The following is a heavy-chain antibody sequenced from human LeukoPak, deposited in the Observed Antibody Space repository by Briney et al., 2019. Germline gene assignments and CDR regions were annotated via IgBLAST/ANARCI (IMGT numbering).Heavy chain of an antibody. D-gene: IGHD2-15*01. V-gene: IGHV4-34*01. CDR1: GGSFSGYY. Sequence: SETLSLTCAVYGGSFSGYYWSWIRQPPGKGLEWIGEINHSGSTNYNPPLKSRVTISVDTSKNQFSLKLSSVTAADTAVYYCARRKYCSGGSCRLPDYWGQGTLVTVSS. J-gene: IGHJ4*02. CDR2: INHSGST. CDR3: ARRKYCSGGSCRLPDY.